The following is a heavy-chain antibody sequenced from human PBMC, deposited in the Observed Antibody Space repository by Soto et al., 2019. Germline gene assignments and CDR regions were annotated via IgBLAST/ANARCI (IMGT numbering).Heavy chain of an antibody. CDR3: AEARGPRRQWLIGHFAY. V-gene: IGHV3-30*18. CDR2: ISYDGTKT. CDR1: GFTFSIYA. J-gene: IGHJ4*02. Sequence: QVQLVESGGGVVQPGRSLRVSCAASGFTFSIYAMHWVRQAPGTGLEWVAVISYDGTKTYYADSVKGRFTISRDNSKNTVYLQMNSLRDEDTAVYYCAEARGPRRQWLIGHFAYWGQGTLVTVSP. D-gene: IGHD6-19*01.